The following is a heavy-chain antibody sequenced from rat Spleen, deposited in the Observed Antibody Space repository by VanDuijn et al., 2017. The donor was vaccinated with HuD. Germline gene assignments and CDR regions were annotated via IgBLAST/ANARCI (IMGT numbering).Heavy chain of an antibody. J-gene: IGHJ3*01. CDR2: INSAGST. CDR1: GYSITSSYR. CDR3: ASITMGITTFDY. D-gene: IGHD1-9*01. Sequence: EVQLQESGPGLVKPSQSLSLTCSVTGYSITSSYRWNWIRKFPGNKLEWMGYINSAGSTNYNPSLKSRISITRDTSKNQFFLQLKSVTNEDTATYYCASITMGITTFDYWGQGTLVTVSS. V-gene: IGHV3-3*01.